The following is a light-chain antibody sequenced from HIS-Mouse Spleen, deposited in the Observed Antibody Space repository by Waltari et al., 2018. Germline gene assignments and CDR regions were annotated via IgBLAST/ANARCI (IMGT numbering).Light chain of an antibody. V-gene: IGLV3-10*01. CDR2: EDS. Sequence: SYELTQPPSVSVSPGQTARITCSGDALPEKSAYWYQRKSGQAPVLVIYEDSKRPSGIPERFSGSSSGTMATLTISGAQVEDEADYYCYSTDSSGNHRVFGGGTKLTVL. CDR3: YSTDSSGNHRV. CDR1: ALPEKS. J-gene: IGLJ2*01.